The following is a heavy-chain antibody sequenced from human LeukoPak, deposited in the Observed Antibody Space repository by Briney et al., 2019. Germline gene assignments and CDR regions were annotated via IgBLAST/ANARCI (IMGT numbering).Heavy chain of an antibody. J-gene: IGHJ2*01. CDR3: ARDIGADSSYWYFDL. Sequence: PSETLSLTCTVSGGSISSGGYYWSWIRQPPGKGLEWIGYIYHSGSTYYNPSLKSRVTISVDRSKNQFSLKLSSVTAADTAVYYCARDIGADSSYWYFDLWGRGTLVTVSS. D-gene: IGHD6-6*01. CDR2: IYHSGST. V-gene: IGHV4-30-2*01. CDR1: GGSISSGGYY.